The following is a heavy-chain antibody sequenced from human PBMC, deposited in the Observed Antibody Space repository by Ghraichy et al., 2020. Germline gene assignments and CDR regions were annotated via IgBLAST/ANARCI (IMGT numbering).Heavy chain of an antibody. D-gene: IGHD6-13*01. J-gene: IGHJ4*02. CDR1: GFTFSNYW. V-gene: IGHV3-7*03. Sequence: GSLRLSCGVSGFTFSNYWMSWVRQAPGKGLEWVANIKQDGSEKNYVDSVKGRFTISRDNAKNSLYLQMNSLRAEDTAIYFCARGGGAAAWGSYWGQGTLVTVSS. CDR3: ARGGGAAAWGSY. CDR2: IKQDGSEK.